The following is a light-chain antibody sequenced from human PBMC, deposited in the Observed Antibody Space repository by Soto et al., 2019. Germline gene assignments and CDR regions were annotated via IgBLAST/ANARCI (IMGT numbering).Light chain of an antibody. CDR2: DVS. J-gene: IGLJ1*01. CDR1: SSDVCCYNY. CDR3: SSYTSSSTLEV. Sequence: QSVLTQPASVSGSPGQSITISCTGNSSDVCCYNYDSWYQQHPGKAPKLMIYDVSNRPSGVSNRFSGSKSGNTASLTISWLQAEDEADYYCSSYTSSSTLEVFGTGTKVTVL. V-gene: IGLV2-14*01.